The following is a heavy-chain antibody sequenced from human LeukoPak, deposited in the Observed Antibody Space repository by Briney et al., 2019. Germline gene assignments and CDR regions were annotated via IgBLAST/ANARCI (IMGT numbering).Heavy chain of an antibody. CDR2: IYYSGST. Sequence: PSETLSLTCTVPGGSISGYYWSWIRQPPGKGLEWIGFIYYSGSTSYNPSLKSRVTISVETSKNQFSLKLSSVTAADTAVYYCARYHSSGLDYWGQGTLVTVSS. CDR1: GGSISGYY. CDR3: ARYHSSGLDY. V-gene: IGHV4-59*08. D-gene: IGHD3-22*01. J-gene: IGHJ4*02.